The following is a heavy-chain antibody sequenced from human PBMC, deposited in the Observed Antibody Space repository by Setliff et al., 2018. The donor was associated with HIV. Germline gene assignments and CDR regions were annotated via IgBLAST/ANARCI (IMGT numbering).Heavy chain of an antibody. J-gene: IGHJ5*02. CDR2: IYYGGST. CDR1: GGSVNSYH. CDR3: ARFRVERRLSNWFDP. Sequence: SETLSLTCSVSGGSVNSYHWSWIRQPPGKGLEWIGYIYYGGSTNYNPSLRSRLTISVDTSKNQFSLKLSSVTAADTAVYYCARFRVERRLSNWFDPWGQGTLVTVSS. D-gene: IGHD1-1*01. V-gene: IGHV4-59*02.